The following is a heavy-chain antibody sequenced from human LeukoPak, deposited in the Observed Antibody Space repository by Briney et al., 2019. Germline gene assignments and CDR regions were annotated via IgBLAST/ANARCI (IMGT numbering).Heavy chain of an antibody. CDR3: ARGSFSGTAPFDY. CDR1: GFTFSNYA. J-gene: IGHJ4*02. V-gene: IGHV3-48*02. D-gene: IGHD1-1*01. Sequence: PGGSLRLSCAASGFTFSNYAMNWVRQAPGKGLEWVSYISTSSSTIYYADSVKGRFTISRDNAKNSLYLQMNSLRDEDTAVYYCARGSFSGTAPFDYWGQGTLVTVSS. CDR2: ISTSSSTI.